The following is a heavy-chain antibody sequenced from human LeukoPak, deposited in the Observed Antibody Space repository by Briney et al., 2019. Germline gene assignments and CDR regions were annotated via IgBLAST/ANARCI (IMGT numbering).Heavy chain of an antibody. V-gene: IGHV3-30*18. CDR1: VFTFSSYG. CDR3: AKDDHYYDLWSGYNTDREFGYYFDY. D-gene: IGHD3-3*01. Sequence: GGSLTLSCAASVFTFSSYGMHWLRQAPGKGLEGVAVISYDGSNKYYADSVKGRFTIPRDNSKNTLYLQMNSLRAEDTAVYYCAKDDHYYDLWSGYNTDREFGYYFDYWGQGTLVTVSS. J-gene: IGHJ4*02. CDR2: ISYDGSNK.